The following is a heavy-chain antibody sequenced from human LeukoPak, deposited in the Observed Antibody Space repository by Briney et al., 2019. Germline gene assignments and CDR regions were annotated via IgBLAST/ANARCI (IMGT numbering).Heavy chain of an antibody. CDR3: ARQTDSSGYYYLDN. CDR2: INHSGST. J-gene: IGHJ4*02. Sequence: SETLSLTCAVYGGSFSGYYWRWIRQPPGKGLEWIGEINHSGSTNYNPSLKSRVTISVDTSKNQFSLKLSSVTAADTAVYYCARQTDSSGYYYLDNWGQGILVTVSS. D-gene: IGHD3-22*01. V-gene: IGHV4-34*01. CDR1: GGSFSGYY.